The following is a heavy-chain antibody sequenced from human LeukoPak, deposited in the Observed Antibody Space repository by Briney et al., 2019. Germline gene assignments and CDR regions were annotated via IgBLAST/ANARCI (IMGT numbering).Heavy chain of an antibody. CDR3: ARVGCSGGSCEFDY. Sequence: SETLSLTCAVYGGSFSGYYWSWIRQSPGKGLEWIGEIKNSGSTNYNPSLKSRVTISVDTSKNQFSLKLSSVTAADAAVYYCARVGCSGGSCEFDYWGQGALVTVSS. J-gene: IGHJ4*02. V-gene: IGHV4-34*01. CDR1: GGSFSGYY. D-gene: IGHD2-15*01. CDR2: IKNSGST.